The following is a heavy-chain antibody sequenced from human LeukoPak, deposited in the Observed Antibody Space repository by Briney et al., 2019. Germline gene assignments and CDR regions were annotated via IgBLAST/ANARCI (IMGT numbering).Heavy chain of an antibody. CDR3: ARECYGDYLDY. J-gene: IGHJ4*02. V-gene: IGHV4-61*02. CDR1: GGSISSGSYY. CDR2: IYTSGST. D-gene: IGHD4-17*01. Sequence: SQTLSLTCTVSGGSISSGSYYWSWIRQPAGKGLEWIGRIYTSGSTNYNPSLKSRVTISVDTSRNQFSLKLSSVTAADTAVYYCARECYGDYLDYWGQGTLVTVSS.